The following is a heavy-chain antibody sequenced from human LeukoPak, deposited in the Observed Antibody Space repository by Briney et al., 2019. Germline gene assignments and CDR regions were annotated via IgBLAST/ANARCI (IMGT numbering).Heavy chain of an antibody. CDR3: ARVMADDNGIDY. CDR1: GFTVSSKF. CDR2: IYGGEST. Sequence: GGSLRLSCAASGFTVSSKFMACVRQTPGKGLEWVSIIYGGESTYYADSVKGRFTISRDNSKNTLNLQMNTLKAEDAAIYYCARVMADDNGIDYWGQGTLVTVSS. J-gene: IGHJ4*02. V-gene: IGHV3-66*01. D-gene: IGHD1-1*01.